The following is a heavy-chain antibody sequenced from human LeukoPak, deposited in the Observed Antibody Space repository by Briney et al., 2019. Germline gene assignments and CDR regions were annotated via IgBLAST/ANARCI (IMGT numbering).Heavy chain of an antibody. CDR1: GFTFTSSA. Sequence: ASVKVSCKASGFTFTSSAVQWVRQARGQRLEWIGWIVVGSGNTNYAQKFQERVTITRDMSTSTAYMELGSLRSEDTAVYCCAADTSNGDYNYYYGMDVWGKGTTVTVSS. CDR2: IVVGSGNT. CDR3: AADTSNGDYNYYYGMDV. D-gene: IGHD4-17*01. V-gene: IGHV1-58*01. J-gene: IGHJ6*04.